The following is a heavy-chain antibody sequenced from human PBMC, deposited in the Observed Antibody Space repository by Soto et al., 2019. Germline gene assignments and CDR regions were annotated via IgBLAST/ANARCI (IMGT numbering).Heavy chain of an antibody. CDR2: INHSGST. CDR1: GGSFSGYY. J-gene: IGHJ4*02. D-gene: IGHD2-2*02. Sequence: SETLSLTCAVYGGSFSGYYWSWIRQPPGKGLEWIGEINHSGSTNYNPSLKSRVTISVDTSKNQFSLKLSSVTAADTAVYYCARGPGYCSSTSCYRFDYWGQGTLVTVSS. CDR3: ARGPGYCSSTSCYRFDY. V-gene: IGHV4-34*01.